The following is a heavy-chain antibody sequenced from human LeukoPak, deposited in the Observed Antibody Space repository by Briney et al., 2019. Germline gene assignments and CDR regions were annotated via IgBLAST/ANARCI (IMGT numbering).Heavy chain of an antibody. J-gene: IGHJ4*02. Sequence: ASVKVSCKASGYTFTSYYMHWVRQAPGLGLEWMGIINPSGGSTIYAQIFQGRVTMTRDTSTSTVYMELSRLRSEDTAVYYCARANCSSTSCAPDYWGQGMLVTVSS. CDR2: INPSGGST. CDR3: ARANCSSTSCAPDY. V-gene: IGHV1-46*01. CDR1: GYTFTSYY. D-gene: IGHD2-2*01.